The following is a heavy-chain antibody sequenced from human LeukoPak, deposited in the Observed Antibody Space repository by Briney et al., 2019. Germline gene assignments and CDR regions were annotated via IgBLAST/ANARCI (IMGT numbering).Heavy chain of an antibody. CDR3: ARGSYSSGWYRTRGKFDP. CDR2: INHSGST. D-gene: IGHD6-19*01. Sequence: PSETLSLTCAVYGGSFSGYYWSWIRQPPGKGLEWIGEINHSGSTNYNPSLKSRVTISVDTSKNQFSLKLSSVTAADTAVYHCARGSYSSGWYRTRGKFDPWGQGTLVTVSS. J-gene: IGHJ5*02. V-gene: IGHV4-34*01. CDR1: GGSFSGYY.